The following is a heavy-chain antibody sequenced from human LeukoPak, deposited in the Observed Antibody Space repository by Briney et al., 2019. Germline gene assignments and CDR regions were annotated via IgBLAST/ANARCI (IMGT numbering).Heavy chain of an antibody. CDR1: GYTFTSYG. V-gene: IGHV1-18*04. Sequence: GASVKVSCKASGYTFTSYGISWVRQAPGQGLEWMGWISAYNGNTNYAQKLQGRVTMTTDTSTSTAYMELRSLRSDDTAVYYCARDYYGSGSYSLPVDYWGQGTLVTASS. CDR2: ISAYNGNT. J-gene: IGHJ4*02. CDR3: ARDYYGSGSYSLPVDY. D-gene: IGHD3-10*01.